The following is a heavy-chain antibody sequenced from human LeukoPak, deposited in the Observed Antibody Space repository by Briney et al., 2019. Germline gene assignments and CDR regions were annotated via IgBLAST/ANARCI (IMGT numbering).Heavy chain of an antibody. CDR1: GYTFTGYD. V-gene: IGHV1-2*02. CDR3: ARECLGSGGLDAFDI. J-gene: IGHJ3*02. D-gene: IGHD3-10*01. Sequence: ASVKVSCKASGYTFTGYDMHWVRQAPGQGLEWMGWINPNSGGTKYDQKFPGRVIMTRDTTISTVYMELSRLRSDDTAVYYCARECLGSGGLDAFDIWGQGTMVTVSS. CDR2: INPNSGGT.